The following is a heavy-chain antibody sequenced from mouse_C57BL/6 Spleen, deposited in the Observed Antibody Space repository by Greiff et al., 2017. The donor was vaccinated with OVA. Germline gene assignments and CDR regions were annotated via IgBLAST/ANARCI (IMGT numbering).Heavy chain of an antibody. CDR3: ADYSNYAMDY. D-gene: IGHD1-1*01. CDR2: ISSGSSTI. CDR1: GFTFSDYG. V-gene: IGHV5-17*01. J-gene: IGHJ4*01. Sequence: EVHLVESGGGLVKPGGSLKLSCAASGFTFSDYGMHWVRQAPEKGLEWVAYISSGSSTIYYADTVKGRFTISRDNAKNTLFLQMTSLRSEDTAMYYCADYSNYAMDYWGQGTSVTVSS.